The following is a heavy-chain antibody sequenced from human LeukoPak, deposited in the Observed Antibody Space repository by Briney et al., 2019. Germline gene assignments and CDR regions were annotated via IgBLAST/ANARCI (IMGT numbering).Heavy chain of an antibody. CDR2: ISSSSSTI. J-gene: IGHJ4*02. D-gene: IGHD1-1*01. Sequence: GGSLRLSCAASGFTFSSYSMNWVGQAPGKGLEWVSYISSSSSTIYYADSVKGRFTISRDNAKNSLYLQMNSLRAEDTAVYYCARDRTTGTFLFDYWGQGTLVTVSS. CDR3: ARDRTTGTFLFDY. CDR1: GFTFSSYS. V-gene: IGHV3-48*01.